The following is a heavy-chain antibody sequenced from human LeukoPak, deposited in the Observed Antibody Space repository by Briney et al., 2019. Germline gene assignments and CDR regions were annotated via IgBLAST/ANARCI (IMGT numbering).Heavy chain of an antibody. D-gene: IGHD3-22*01. CDR2: IYSGGST. J-gene: IGHJ4*02. CDR1: GFTFSSYA. Sequence: PGGSLRLCCAASGFTFSSYAMSWVRQAPGKGLEWVSVIYSGGSTYYADSVKGRFTISRDNSKNTLYLQMNSLRAEDTAVYYCARDRGYYDSSGIDYWGQGTLVTVSS. V-gene: IGHV3-66*01. CDR3: ARDRGYYDSSGIDY.